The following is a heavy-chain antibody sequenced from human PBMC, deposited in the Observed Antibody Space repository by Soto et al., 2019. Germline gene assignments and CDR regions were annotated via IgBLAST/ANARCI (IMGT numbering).Heavy chain of an antibody. D-gene: IGHD5-12*01. V-gene: IGHV4-4*02. CDR1: GGSLSTSNL. Sequence: SETLSLTCAVSGGSLSTSNLWTWVRQPPGKGLEWIGEIYHSGSTNYNPSLKSRVTISVDTSKNQFSLKLSSVTAADTAVYYCASGEDGYNYGLPDDYWGQGTLVTVS. CDR2: IYHSGST. J-gene: IGHJ4*02. CDR3: ASGEDGYNYGLPDDY.